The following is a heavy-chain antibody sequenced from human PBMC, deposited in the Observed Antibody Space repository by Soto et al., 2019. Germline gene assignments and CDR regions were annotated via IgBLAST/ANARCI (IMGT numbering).Heavy chain of an antibody. D-gene: IGHD6-6*01. CDR1: GFTFSVYA. Sequence: QSGGSLRLSCAASGFTFSVYAMSWVRQAPGKGLEWVSALSGSGDSTYYADFVTGRFTISRDNSKNTLFLQMNSLRAEDTAVYYCAKSVPCSSSSCVGFNWFDPWGQGTLVTVPS. CDR3: AKSVPCSSSSCVGFNWFDP. J-gene: IGHJ5*02. CDR2: LSGSGDST. V-gene: IGHV3-23*01.